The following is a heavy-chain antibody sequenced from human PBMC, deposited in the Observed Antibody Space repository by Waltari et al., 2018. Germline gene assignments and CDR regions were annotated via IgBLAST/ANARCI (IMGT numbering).Heavy chain of an antibody. CDR3: ARGGSSYTIFGVVPNWFDP. CDR1: GGSFSVYS. CDR2: INHREST. V-gene: IGHV4-34*01. Sequence: QVQLQQWGAGLLKPSETLSLICAVHGGSFSVYSWIGIRRPPGKGLEWIGEINHRESTNYNPSLKSRVTISVDTSKNQFSLKLSSVTAADTAVYYCARGGSSYTIFGVVPNWFDPWGQGTLVTVSS. J-gene: IGHJ5*02. D-gene: IGHD3-3*01.